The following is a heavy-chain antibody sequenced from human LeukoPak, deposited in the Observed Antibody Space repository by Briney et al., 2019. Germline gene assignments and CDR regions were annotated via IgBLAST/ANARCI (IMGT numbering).Heavy chain of an antibody. CDR3: AREWSGSSFDP. J-gene: IGHJ5*02. D-gene: IGHD3-10*02. CDR2: IYYTGNT. CDR1: GVSISSSNAY. Sequence: SETLSLTCTVSGVSISSSNAYWGWIRQPPGKGLEWIASIYYTGNTYYNTSLKSRVTISIESSKNQISLRLTSVTATDTAMYYCAREWSGSSFDPWGQGTLVTVSS. V-gene: IGHV4-39*02.